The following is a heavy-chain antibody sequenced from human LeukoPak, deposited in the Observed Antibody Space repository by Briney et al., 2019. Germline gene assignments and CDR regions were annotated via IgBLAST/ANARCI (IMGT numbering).Heavy chain of an antibody. J-gene: IGHJ3*02. CDR3: ARHKGYYDILTGYHPDAFDI. CDR1: GGSISSYH. V-gene: IGHV4-59*04. Sequence: PSETLSLTCTVSGGSISSYHWSWIRQPPGKGLEWIGYIYYSGSTYYNPSLKSRVTISVDTSKNQFSLKLSSVTAADTAVYYCARHKGYYDILTGYHPDAFDIWGQGTMVTVSS. CDR2: IYYSGST. D-gene: IGHD3-9*01.